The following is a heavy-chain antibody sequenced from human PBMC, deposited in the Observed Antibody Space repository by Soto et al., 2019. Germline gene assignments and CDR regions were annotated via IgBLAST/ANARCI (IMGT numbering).Heavy chain of an antibody. D-gene: IGHD6-13*01. CDR3: ARGRAAGSGDWFDP. CDR1: GDSVSSNSAA. Sequence: SQTLSLTCAISGDSVSSNSAALNWIRQSPSRGLEWLGRTYYRCKWYNDYAVSVNRRISINPDTSKNQFSLQLNSVNPHDTAVYYCARGRAAGSGDWFDPWGQRTQVSVS. CDR2: TYYRCKWYN. J-gene: IGHJ5*02. V-gene: IGHV6-1*01.